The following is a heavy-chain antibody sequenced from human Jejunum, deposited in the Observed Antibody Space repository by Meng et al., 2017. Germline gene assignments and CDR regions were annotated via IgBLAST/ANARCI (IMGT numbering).Heavy chain of an antibody. Sequence: GESLKISCAASGFTFSSYAVNWVRQAPGKGLEWVSGIAPNGGNTHYADSVKGRFTLSRDTSKNTVNLQMNSLRAEDTAVYFCTKRFCTSGACCGFDHWGQGTLVTVSS. D-gene: IGHD2-15*01. CDR1: GFTFSSYA. CDR2: IAPNGGNT. J-gene: IGHJ4*02. CDR3: TKRFCTSGACCGFDH. V-gene: IGHV3-23*01.